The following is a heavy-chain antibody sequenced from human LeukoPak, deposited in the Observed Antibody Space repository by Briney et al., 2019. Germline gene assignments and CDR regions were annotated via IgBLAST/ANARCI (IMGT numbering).Heavy chain of an antibody. Sequence: PSETLSLTCTVSGGSISSGSYYWSWIRQPAGKGLEWIGRIYTSGSTNYNPSLKSRVTISVDTSKNQFSLKLSSVTAADTAVYYCARDRGPLSSSWYYWGQGTLVTVSS. CDR2: IYTSGST. V-gene: IGHV4-61*02. CDR1: GGSISSGSYY. D-gene: IGHD6-13*01. J-gene: IGHJ4*02. CDR3: ARDRGPLSSSWYY.